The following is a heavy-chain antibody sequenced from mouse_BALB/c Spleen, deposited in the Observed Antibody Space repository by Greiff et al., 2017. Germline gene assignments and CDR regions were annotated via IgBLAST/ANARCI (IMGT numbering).Heavy chain of an antibody. CDR1: GFTFTDYY. V-gene: IGHV7-3*02. J-gene: IGHJ3*01. CDR2: IRNKANGDTK. Sequence: DVKLVESGGGLVQPGGSLRFSCATSGFTFTDYYMNWVRQPPGKALEWLGCIRNKANGDTKEYSASVKGRFTISRATTQSILYLKMHTRRAEDSAAYYCARGEGDYDRGAWLAYWGQGTLVTVSA. CDR3: ARGEGDYDRGAWLAY. D-gene: IGHD2-4*01.